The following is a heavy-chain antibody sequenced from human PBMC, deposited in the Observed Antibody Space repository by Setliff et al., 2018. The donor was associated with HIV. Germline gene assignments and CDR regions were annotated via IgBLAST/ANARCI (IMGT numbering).Heavy chain of an antibody. CDR1: GGSISSSTYY. CDR3: ARDFRIQLWLRSPFDY. CDR2: IYYSGST. D-gene: IGHD5-18*01. V-gene: IGHV4-39*07. Sequence: SETLSLTCTVSGGSISSSTYYWGWIRQPPGKGLEWIGSIYYSGSTYYNPSLKSRVTISVDTSKNQFSLKLSSVTAADTAVYYCARDFRIQLWLRSPFDYWGQGTLVTVSS. J-gene: IGHJ4*02.